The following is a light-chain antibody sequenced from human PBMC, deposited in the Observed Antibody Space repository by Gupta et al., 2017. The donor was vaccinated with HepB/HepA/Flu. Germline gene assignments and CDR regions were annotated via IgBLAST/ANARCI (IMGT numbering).Light chain of an antibody. CDR2: GAS. CDR1: RSISTY. V-gene: IGKV1-39*01. CDR3: QQCDSPPIT. Sequence: DIQMTQSPSSLSAPVGDRVTITCRASRSISTYLNWYQQKPGKAPKLLIYGASDLQSGVTSRFSGSGSGTDFTLTISSLQPEDFATYYCQQCDSPPITFGQGTRMEIK. J-gene: IGKJ5*01.